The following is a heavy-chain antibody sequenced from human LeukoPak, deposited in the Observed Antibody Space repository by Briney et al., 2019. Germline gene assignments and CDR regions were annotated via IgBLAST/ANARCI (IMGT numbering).Heavy chain of an antibody. Sequence: SETLSLTCTVSSGSIYTGTYYWSWIRQPAGKGLEWIGRISTGGSTNYNPSLKSRVTISVDTSKNHFSLRLGSVTAADTAVYYCARGGTSSWNGWFDPWGQGTLVTVS. D-gene: IGHD6-13*01. J-gene: IGHJ5*02. CDR2: ISTGGST. CDR1: SGSIYTGTYY. V-gene: IGHV4-61*02. CDR3: ARGGTSSWNGWFDP.